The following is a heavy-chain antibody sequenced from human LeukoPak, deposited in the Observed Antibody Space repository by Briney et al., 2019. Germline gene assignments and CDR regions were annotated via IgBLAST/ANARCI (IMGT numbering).Heavy chain of an antibody. V-gene: IGHV3-21*01. J-gene: IGHJ4*02. Sequence: GGSLRLSCAASGFTFDDFSMHWVRQAPGKGLEWVSAISSSGTYMYYADSVKGRFTISRDNANNSLYLQMDSLRAEDTAVYYCAKDVRSDYFDSWGQGTLVTVSS. CDR1: GFTFDDFS. CDR3: AKDVRSDYFDS. CDR2: ISSSGTYM.